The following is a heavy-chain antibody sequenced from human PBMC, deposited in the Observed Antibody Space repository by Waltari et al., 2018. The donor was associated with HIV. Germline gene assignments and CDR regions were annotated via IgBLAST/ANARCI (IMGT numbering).Heavy chain of an antibody. CDR2: INPKNAGT. D-gene: IGHD2-2*01. V-gene: IGHV1-2*06. Sequence: QVQLVQSGAEMKKPGASVKVSCKASGYSFIAYYIHWVRQAPGQGLEWMGRINPKNAGTNYPQKFQGRVTMTRDTSINTVYMELIRLRPDDTAVYYCARVALPAAIHYGMDAWGQGTTVTVSS. J-gene: IGHJ6*02. CDR3: ARVALPAAIHYGMDA. CDR1: GYSFIAYY.